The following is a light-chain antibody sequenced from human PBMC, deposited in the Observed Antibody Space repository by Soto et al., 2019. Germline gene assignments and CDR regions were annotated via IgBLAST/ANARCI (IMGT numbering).Light chain of an antibody. J-gene: IGKJ3*01. V-gene: IGKV3-15*01. CDR2: DSS. CDR1: QSVGSS. CDR3: QQYDDWPLT. Sequence: VLTQSPATLSVSPGEGATLSCRASQSVGSSLAWYQQKPGQAPRLLMFDSSTRATGVPAKFSGSGSGTEFTLTISSLQSEDVAIFFCQQYDDWPLTFGPGTRVDI.